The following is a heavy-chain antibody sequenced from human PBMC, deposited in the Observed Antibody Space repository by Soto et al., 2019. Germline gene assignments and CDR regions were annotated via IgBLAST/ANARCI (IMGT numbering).Heavy chain of an antibody. CDR1: GCSLSSYY. D-gene: IGHD5-18*01. CDR3: ARHGAIYSNSWYDFDY. V-gene: IGHV4-59*08. Sequence: PSETLSLTCTVSGCSLSSYYWSWIRQPPGKGLEWVGYMYNSESANYNPSLKSRVNIKVDISQNQFSLKLTSVTAADTAVYYCARHGAIYSNSWYDFDYWGQGTLVT. CDR2: MYNSESA. J-gene: IGHJ4*02.